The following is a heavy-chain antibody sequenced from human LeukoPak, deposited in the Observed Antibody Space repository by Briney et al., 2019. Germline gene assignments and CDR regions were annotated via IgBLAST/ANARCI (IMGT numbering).Heavy chain of an antibody. V-gene: IGHV3-53*01. Sequence: GGSLRLSCAASGFTVSSNYMSWVRQAPGKGLEWVSVIYSGGSTYYGDSVKGRFTISRDNSKNTPYLQMKSLRAEDTAVYYCAREVVRGVVDYWGQGTLVTVSS. CDR1: GFTVSSNY. CDR2: IYSGGST. CDR3: AREVVRGVVDY. D-gene: IGHD3-10*01. J-gene: IGHJ4*02.